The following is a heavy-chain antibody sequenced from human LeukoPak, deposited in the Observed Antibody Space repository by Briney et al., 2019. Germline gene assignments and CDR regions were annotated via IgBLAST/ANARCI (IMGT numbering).Heavy chain of an antibody. V-gene: IGHV3-23*01. CDR3: AKVWSSLGYCSGGDCYLDH. CDR1: GFTFSNYW. CDR2: ISDTSDNT. J-gene: IGHJ4*02. Sequence: GGCLRLSGEASGFTFSNYWMSWVRQAPGKGLEWVSTISDTSDNTYYADSVKGRFTISRDNSKNTLYLQMNSLRAEDTAIYYCAKVWSSLGYCSGGDCYLDHWGQGTLVTVSS. D-gene: IGHD2-15*01.